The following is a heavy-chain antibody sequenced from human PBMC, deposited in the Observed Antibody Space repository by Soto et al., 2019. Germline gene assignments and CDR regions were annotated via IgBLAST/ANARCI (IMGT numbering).Heavy chain of an antibody. V-gene: IGHV3-30*18. CDR1: GFTFSSYG. J-gene: IGHJ4*02. D-gene: IGHD3-16*01. CDR3: AKDLGGELWAYFDY. Sequence: GGSLRLSCAASGFTFSSYGMHWVRQAPGKGLEWVAVISYDGSNKYYADSVKGRFTISRDNSKNTLYLQMNSLRAEDTAVYYCAKDLGGELWAYFDYWGQGTLVTVSS. CDR2: ISYDGSNK.